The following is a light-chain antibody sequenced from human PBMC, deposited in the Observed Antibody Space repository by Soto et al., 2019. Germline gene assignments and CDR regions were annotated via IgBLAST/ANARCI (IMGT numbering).Light chain of an antibody. CDR3: LQSNNWPYT. Sequence: ETVMTQSPATLSVSPGERATLSCRASESINSNFAWYQQKPGQAPRVLIYGAWTRATGIPARFSGSGSGTEFTLTINSLQSEYFAIYDWLQSNNWPYTFGQGTIVEI. CDR1: ESINSN. V-gene: IGKV3-15*01. CDR2: GAW. J-gene: IGKJ2*01.